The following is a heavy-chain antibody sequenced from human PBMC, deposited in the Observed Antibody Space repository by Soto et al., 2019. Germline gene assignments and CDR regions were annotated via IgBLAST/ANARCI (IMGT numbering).Heavy chain of an antibody. J-gene: IGHJ5*02. V-gene: IGHV3-53*01. CDR3: AREVPGTWGRFDP. CDR1: GFTVSSNY. Sequence: GGSLRLSCAASGFTVSSNYMSWVRQAPGKGLEWVSVIYSGGSTYYADSVRGRFTVSRDNSKNTMYLQMNSLRAEDTAVYYCAREVPGTWGRFDPWGQGTLVTV. D-gene: IGHD1-7*01. CDR2: IYSGGST.